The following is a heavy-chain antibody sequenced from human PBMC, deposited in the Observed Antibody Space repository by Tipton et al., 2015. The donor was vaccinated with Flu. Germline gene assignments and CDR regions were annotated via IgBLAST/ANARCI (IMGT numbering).Heavy chain of an antibody. CDR1: GGSISSSSYY. CDR2: IYYSGST. J-gene: IGHJ4*02. V-gene: IGHV4-39*07. D-gene: IGHD3-3*01. CDR3: AIDTIFGVAH. Sequence: TLSLTCTVPGGSISSSSYYWGWIRQPPGKGLEWIGSIYYSGSTYYNPSLKSRVTISVDTSKNQFSLKLSSVTAADTAVYYCAIDTIFGVAHWGQGTLVTVSS.